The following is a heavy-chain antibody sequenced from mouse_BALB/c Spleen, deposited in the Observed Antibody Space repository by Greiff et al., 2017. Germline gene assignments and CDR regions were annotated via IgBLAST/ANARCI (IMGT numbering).Heavy chain of an antibody. CDR3: ARGYDGPMDY. D-gene: IGHD2-3*01. Sequence: EVNVVESGGGLVKPGGSLKLSCAASGFTFSSYAMSWVRQTPEKRLEWVASISSGGSTYYPDSVKGRFTISRDNARNILYLQMSSLRSEDTAMYYCARGYDGPMDYWGQGTSVTVSS. V-gene: IGHV5-6-5*01. CDR2: ISSGGST. J-gene: IGHJ4*01. CDR1: GFTFSSYA.